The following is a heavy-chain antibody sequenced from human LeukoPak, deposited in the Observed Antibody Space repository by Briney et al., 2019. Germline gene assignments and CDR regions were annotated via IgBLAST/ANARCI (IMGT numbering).Heavy chain of an antibody. CDR2: IRYDGSNK. Sequence: GGSLRLSCAASGFTFSSYGMHWVRQAPGKGLEWVAFIRYDGSNKYYADSVKGRFTISRDNFKNTLYLQMNSLRAEDTAVYYCAKDGTTYYDFWSGSKTYNWFDPWGQGTLVTVSS. CDR1: GFTFSSYG. CDR3: AKDGTTYYDFWSGSKTYNWFDP. V-gene: IGHV3-30*02. J-gene: IGHJ5*02. D-gene: IGHD3-3*01.